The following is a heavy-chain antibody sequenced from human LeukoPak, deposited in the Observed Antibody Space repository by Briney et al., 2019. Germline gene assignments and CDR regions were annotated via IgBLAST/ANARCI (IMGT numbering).Heavy chain of an antibody. CDR1: GYSFTAFY. V-gene: IGHV1-46*01. CDR3: ARDNSDTVKGECSGACYWWFDP. CDR2: MSPNGDST. J-gene: IGHJ5*02. D-gene: IGHD6-19*01. Sequence: ASVKVFCKTSGYSFTAFYIHWVRQAPGHGLEWMGLMSPNGDSTLYSQKFQGRVTMTRDTSTSTDYMELSSLRSEDTAVYYCARDNSDTVKGECSGACYWWFDPWGQGTLVTVSS.